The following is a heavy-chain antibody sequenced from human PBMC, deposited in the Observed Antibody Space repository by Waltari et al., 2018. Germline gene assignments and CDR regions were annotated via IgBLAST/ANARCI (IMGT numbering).Heavy chain of an antibody. Sequence: VQLVESGGGVVQPGGSLRLSCTASGFSLRNYGMNWVRQAPGKGLEWVSAISSSSSYIYYADSVKGRFTISRDNAKNSLYLQMNSLRAEDTAVYYCARDSDYGDYGPDYWGQGTLVTVSS. CDR3: ARDSDYGDYGPDY. CDR2: ISSSSSYI. D-gene: IGHD4-17*01. J-gene: IGHJ4*02. CDR1: GFSLRNYG. V-gene: IGHV3-21*01.